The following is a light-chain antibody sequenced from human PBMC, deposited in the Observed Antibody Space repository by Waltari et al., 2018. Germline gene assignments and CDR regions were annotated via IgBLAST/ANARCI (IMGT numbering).Light chain of an antibody. CDR2: GAS. J-gene: IGKJ4*01. V-gene: IGKV3-20*01. CDR1: QSVSSSY. Sequence: EIVLTQSPGTLSLSPGERATLSCRASQSVSSSYLAWYQQKPGQAPRLLIYGASSRATGIPDRFSGSGSVTDFTRTISRLEPEDFAMFYCQQYGSSTGLTFGGGTKVEIK. CDR3: QQYGSSTGLT.